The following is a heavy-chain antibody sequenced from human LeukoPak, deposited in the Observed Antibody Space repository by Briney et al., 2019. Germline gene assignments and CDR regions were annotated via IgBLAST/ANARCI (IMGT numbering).Heavy chain of an antibody. D-gene: IGHD6-6*01. CDR1: GYTFTSYG. J-gene: IGHJ5*02. CDR3: AITSSSPNWFDP. Sequence: ASVKVSCTASGYTFTSYGISWVRQAPGQGLEWMGWISAYNGNTNYAQKLQGRVTMTTDTSTSTAYMELRSLRSDDTAVYYCAITSSSPNWFDPWGQGTLVTVSS. CDR2: ISAYNGNT. V-gene: IGHV1-18*01.